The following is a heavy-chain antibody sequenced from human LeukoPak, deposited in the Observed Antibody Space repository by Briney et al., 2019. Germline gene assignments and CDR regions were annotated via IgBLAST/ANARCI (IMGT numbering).Heavy chain of an antibody. Sequence: PGESLRLSCAASGFTFSSYGMHWVRQAPGKGREWVAVISYDGSNKYYADSVKGRFTISRDNSKNTLYLQMNSLRAEDTAVYYCAKAGPLSGSYYFGAFDIWGQGTMVTVSS. J-gene: IGHJ3*02. V-gene: IGHV3-30*18. CDR1: GFTFSSYG. D-gene: IGHD1-26*01. CDR3: AKAGPLSGSYYFGAFDI. CDR2: ISYDGSNK.